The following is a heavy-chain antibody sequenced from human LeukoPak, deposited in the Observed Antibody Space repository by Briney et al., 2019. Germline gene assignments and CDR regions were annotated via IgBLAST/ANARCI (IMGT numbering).Heavy chain of an antibody. D-gene: IGHD3-22*01. CDR2: IYYSGST. J-gene: IGHJ4*02. V-gene: IGHV4-59*01. CDR3: ARGLYDSSGYYRHYFDY. Sequence: SETLSLTCTVSGGSISSYYWSWIRQPPGKGLDWIGDIYYSGSTNYNPSLKSRVTISVDTSKTQFSLKLSSVTAADTAVYYCARGLYDSSGYYRHYFDYWGQGTLVTVSS. CDR1: GGSISSYY.